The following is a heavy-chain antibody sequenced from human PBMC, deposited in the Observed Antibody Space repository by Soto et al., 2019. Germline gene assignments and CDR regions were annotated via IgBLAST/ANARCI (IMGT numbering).Heavy chain of an antibody. D-gene: IGHD3-22*01. J-gene: IGHJ4*02. CDR2: RWYDGSNT. CDR3: ARGGPPNYYDSSGYWSFDY. CDR1: GFSFSSYG. V-gene: IGHV3-33*01. Sequence: SLRLSCSVSGFSFSSYGMHWVHQAPGKSLESEAVRWYDGSNTYYADPVKGRFTISRDNSKHTLYLQMNSLRAEDTAVYYCARGGPPNYYDSSGYWSFDYWGQGTLVTVSS.